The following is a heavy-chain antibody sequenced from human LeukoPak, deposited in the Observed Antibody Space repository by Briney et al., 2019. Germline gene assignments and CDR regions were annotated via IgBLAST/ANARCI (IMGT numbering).Heavy chain of an antibody. V-gene: IGHV4-61*02. CDR2: IYTSGST. CDR3: ARDTGYCSSTSCYRPVDI. D-gene: IGHD2-2*02. J-gene: IGHJ3*02. Sequence: SQTLSLTCTVSGGSISSGSYYWSWIRQPAGKGLEWIGRIYTSGSTNYNPSLKSRVTISVDTSKNQFSLELSSVTAADTAVYYCARDTGYCSSTSCYRPVDIWGQGTMVTVSS. CDR1: GGSISSGSYY.